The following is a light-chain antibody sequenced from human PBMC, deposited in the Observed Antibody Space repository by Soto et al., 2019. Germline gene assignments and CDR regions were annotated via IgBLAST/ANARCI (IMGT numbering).Light chain of an antibody. J-gene: IGKJ1*01. V-gene: IGKV1-6*01. Sequence: AIQMTQSPSSLSASVEDRVTITCRASQDIRSDLAWYQKKSGKAPKLLIYAASSLQSGVPSRFSGSGSGSDFTLTISSLQPEDFATYYCLQDYTYPRTFGQGTSVEI. CDR1: QDIRSD. CDR3: LQDYTYPRT. CDR2: AAS.